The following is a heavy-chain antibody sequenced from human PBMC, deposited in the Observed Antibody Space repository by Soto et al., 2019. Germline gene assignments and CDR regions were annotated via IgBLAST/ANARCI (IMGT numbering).Heavy chain of an antibody. CDR3: ARPIPRWSYHYGMDV. D-gene: IGHD2-15*01. V-gene: IGHV3-30-3*01. Sequence: QLVESGGRGVQPGRSPRLSCAASEFTFTSYAMHWVRQAPGRGLEWVALISFDGTSEYYADSVKGRFIISRDNSKTMVYLQMNSLRPDDTAIYYCARPIPRWSYHYGMDVWGQGTTVTVSS. J-gene: IGHJ6*02. CDR1: EFTFTSYA. CDR2: ISFDGTSE.